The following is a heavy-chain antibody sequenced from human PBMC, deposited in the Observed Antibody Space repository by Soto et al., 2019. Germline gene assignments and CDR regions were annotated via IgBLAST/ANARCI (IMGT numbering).Heavy chain of an antibody. Sequence: GGSLRLSCAASGFTFSSYWMSWVSQAPGKGLEWVANIKQDGSEKYYVDSVKGRFTISRDNAKNSLYLQMNSLRAEDTAVYYCARDHGYCSSTSCYNYYGMDVWGQGTTVTVSS. CDR3: ARDHGYCSSTSCYNYYGMDV. CDR1: GFTFSSYW. D-gene: IGHD2-2*02. CDR2: IKQDGSEK. V-gene: IGHV3-7*01. J-gene: IGHJ6*02.